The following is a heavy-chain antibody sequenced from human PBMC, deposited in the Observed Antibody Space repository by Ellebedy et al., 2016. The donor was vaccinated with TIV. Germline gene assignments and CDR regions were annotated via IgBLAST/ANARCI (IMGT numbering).Heavy chain of an antibody. Sequence: GESLKISCAASGFTFNNNWMSWVRQTPQKGLEWVANINQAGTETHYVDSVKGRFTISRDNAKNSLYLQMDSLRAEDTAVYFCARAPRGGTDYWGQGTLVTVSS. D-gene: IGHD3-10*01. CDR3: ARAPRGGTDY. CDR1: GFTFNNNW. V-gene: IGHV3-7*03. J-gene: IGHJ4*02. CDR2: INQAGTET.